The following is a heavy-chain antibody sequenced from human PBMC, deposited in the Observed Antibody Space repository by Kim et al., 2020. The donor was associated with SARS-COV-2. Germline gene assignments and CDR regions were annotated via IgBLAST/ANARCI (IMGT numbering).Heavy chain of an antibody. CDR3: ARDGRYSTGGGMDV. V-gene: IGHV4-31*03. J-gene: IGHJ6*02. CDR1: GGSISSGGYY. D-gene: IGHD1-26*01. CDR2: IYYSGST. Sequence: SETLSLTCTVSGGSISSGGYYWSWIRQHPGKGLEWVGYIYYSGSTYYNPSLKSRVTISVDTSKNQFSLKLSSVTAADTAVYYCARDGRYSTGGGMDVWGQGTTVTVSS.